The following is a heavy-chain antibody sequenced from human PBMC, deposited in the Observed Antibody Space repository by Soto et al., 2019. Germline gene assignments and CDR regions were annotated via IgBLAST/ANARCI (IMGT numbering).Heavy chain of an antibody. Sequence: XGTLSLTCSVSGGSTSTYHWSWIRQPAGKGLEWIGRISTTGGTNYSPSLESRVTMSLDTSKNYFSLELTSVTAADTAVYYCAKGAGPPWFDPWGQGILVTVSS. CDR1: GGSTSTYH. CDR3: AKGAGPPWFDP. CDR2: ISTTGGT. J-gene: IGHJ5*02. V-gene: IGHV4-4*07.